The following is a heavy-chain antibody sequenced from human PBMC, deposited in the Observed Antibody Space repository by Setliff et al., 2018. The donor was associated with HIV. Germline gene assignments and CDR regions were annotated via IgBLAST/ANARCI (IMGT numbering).Heavy chain of an antibody. J-gene: IGHJ4*02. Sequence: PSETLSLTCTVSGGSIRNGLYYWHWIRQPPGKGLEWIGSVCYSGSTYYKPSLKSRVTISVDTSKNQFSLRLSSVTAADRAVYYCARGGGPDTNFDLWGQGTLVTVSS. D-gene: IGHD5-18*01. V-gene: IGHV4-39*07. CDR2: VCYSGST. CDR1: GGSIRNGLYY. CDR3: ARGGGPDTNFDL.